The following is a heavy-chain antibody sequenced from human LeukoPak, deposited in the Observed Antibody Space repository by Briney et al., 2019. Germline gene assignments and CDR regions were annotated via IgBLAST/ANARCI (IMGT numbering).Heavy chain of an antibody. Sequence: GCSLTLSCAASGFTFSSYAMSWLRQAPGKGLEWVSAISGSGGSTYYADSVKGRFTISRGNSKNTLYLQMNSLRAEDTAVYYCAKDHRGYSGYEYDYWGQGTLVTVSS. D-gene: IGHD5-12*01. CDR3: AKDHRGYSGYEYDY. V-gene: IGHV3-23*01. J-gene: IGHJ4*02. CDR1: GFTFSSYA. CDR2: ISGSGGST.